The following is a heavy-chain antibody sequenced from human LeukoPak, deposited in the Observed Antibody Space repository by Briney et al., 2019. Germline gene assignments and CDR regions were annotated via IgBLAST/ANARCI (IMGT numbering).Heavy chain of an antibody. V-gene: IGHV1-18*01. CDR1: GYTFTTYN. CDR3: ARTSSSGWYYYYYGMDV. J-gene: IGHJ6*02. Sequence: ASVKVSCKASGYTFTTYNINWVRQAPGQGLEWMGWITADNGNTNYAQKFQGRVTMTTDTSTSTVYMELRSLRSEDTAVYYCARTSSSGWYYYYYGMDVWGQGTTVTVSS. D-gene: IGHD6-19*01. CDR2: ITADNGNT.